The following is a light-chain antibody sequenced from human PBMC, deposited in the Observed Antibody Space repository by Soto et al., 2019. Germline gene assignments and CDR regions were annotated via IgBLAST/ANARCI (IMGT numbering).Light chain of an antibody. V-gene: IGKV3-11*01. CDR2: DAS. CDR3: QQREHWPPLT. J-gene: IGKJ5*01. CDR1: QSVSHY. Sequence: EIVLPQSPATLFLSPGEKATLSCRASQSVSHYLAWYQQKPGQAPRLLIYDASNRATGTPARFSGSGSGTDFTLTISSLEPEDFAVYYCQQREHWPPLTFGQGTRLEIK.